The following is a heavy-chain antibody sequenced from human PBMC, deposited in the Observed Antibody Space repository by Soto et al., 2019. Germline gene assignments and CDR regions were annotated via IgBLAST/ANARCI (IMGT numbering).Heavy chain of an antibody. CDR1: GYSFTSYW. CDR3: ARLGSVYANPGYYYGMDV. D-gene: IGHD2-8*01. Sequence: PGESLKISCKGSGYSFTSYWISWVRQMPGKGLEWMGRIDPSDSYTNYSPSFQGHVTISADKSISTAYLQWSSLKASDTAMYYRARLGSVYANPGYYYGMDVWGQGTTVTVSS. V-gene: IGHV5-10-1*01. CDR2: IDPSDSYT. J-gene: IGHJ6*02.